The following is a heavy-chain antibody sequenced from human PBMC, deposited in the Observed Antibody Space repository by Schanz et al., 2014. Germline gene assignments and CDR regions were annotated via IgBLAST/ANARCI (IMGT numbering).Heavy chain of an antibody. V-gene: IGHV1-69*02. D-gene: IGHD2-2*01. J-gene: IGHJ3*02. Sequence: QVQLVQSGAEVKKPGSPVKVSCKSSGGTFSTYTISWVRQARGQGLEWVGRFIPILDVGNYAQQFQGRVTFTADKSTSTAYMELSSLRYEDTALYYCARGTMPGTFDIWGQGTMVTVSS. CDR1: GGTFSTYT. CDR3: ARGTMPGTFDI. CDR2: FIPILDVG.